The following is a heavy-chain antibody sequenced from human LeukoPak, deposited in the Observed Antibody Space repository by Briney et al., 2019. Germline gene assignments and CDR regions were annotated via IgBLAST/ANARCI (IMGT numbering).Heavy chain of an antibody. Sequence: SEPLSLMCTVSGGSISSYYWICLRQPPGKGLEWIGYIYYSGSTNYNPSLKSRVTISVDTPKNQFSLKLSSVTAADTAVYYCARGGAGDGRDYWGQGTLVTVSS. D-gene: IGHD5-24*01. J-gene: IGHJ4*02. V-gene: IGHV4-59*01. CDR3: ARGGAGDGRDY. CDR1: GGSISSYY. CDR2: IYYSGST.